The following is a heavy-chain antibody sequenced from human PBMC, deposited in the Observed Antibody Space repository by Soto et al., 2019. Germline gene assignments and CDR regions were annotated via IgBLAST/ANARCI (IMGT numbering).Heavy chain of an antibody. CDR3: ARASSSWYDRYYFDY. CDR2: IYYSGST. V-gene: IGHV4-30-4*08. Sequence: PSETLSLTCTVSGGSISSSIYYGGWIRRPPGKGLEWIGYIYYSGSTYYNPSLKSRVTISVDTSKNQFSLKLSSVTAADTAVYYCARASSSWYDRYYFDYWGQGTLVTVSS. D-gene: IGHD6-13*01. J-gene: IGHJ4*02. CDR1: GGSISSSIYY.